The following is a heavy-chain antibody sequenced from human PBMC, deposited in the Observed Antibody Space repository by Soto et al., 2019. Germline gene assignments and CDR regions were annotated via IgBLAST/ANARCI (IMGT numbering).Heavy chain of an antibody. CDR2: INHSGST. J-gene: IGHJ4*02. CDR3: ARATGYSYGPIGY. V-gene: IGHV4-34*01. D-gene: IGHD5-18*01. CDR1: GGSFSGYY. Sequence: SETLSLTCAVYGGSFSGYYWSWIRQPPGKGLEWIGEINHSGSTNYNPSLKSRVTISVDTSKNQFSLKLSSVTAADTAVYYCARATGYSYGPIGYWGQGTLVTVSS.